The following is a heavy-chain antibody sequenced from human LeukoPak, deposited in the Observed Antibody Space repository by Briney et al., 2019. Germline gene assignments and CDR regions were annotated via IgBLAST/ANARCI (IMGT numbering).Heavy chain of an antibody. CDR1: EFTLSSYA. D-gene: IGHD5-24*01. J-gene: IGHJ4*02. CDR2: VGSDGDT. Sequence: PGGSLRLACAASEFTLSSYAMAWDSPTPEQGLEWVAGVGSDGDTYHADSVKGRFTISRDRSKNTLSLDMKRRRANDRPLYNCPNISEMSTMFFYSWGQGALVTV. CDR3: PNISEMSTMFFYS. V-gene: IGHV3-23*01.